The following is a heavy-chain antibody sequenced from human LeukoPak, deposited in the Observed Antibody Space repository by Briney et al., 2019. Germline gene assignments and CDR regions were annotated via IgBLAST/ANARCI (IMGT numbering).Heavy chain of an antibody. J-gene: IGHJ5*02. CDR2: IIPIFGTA. CDR3: AREMLDDYVWGSYRLNWFDP. D-gene: IGHD3-16*02. CDR1: GGTFSSYA. Sequence: SVKVSCKASGGTFSSYAISWVRQAPGQGLEWMGRIIPIFGTANYAQKFQGRVTITTDEFTSTAYMELSSLRSEDTAVYYCAREMLDDYVWGSYRLNWFDPWGQGTLVTVSS. V-gene: IGHV1-69*05.